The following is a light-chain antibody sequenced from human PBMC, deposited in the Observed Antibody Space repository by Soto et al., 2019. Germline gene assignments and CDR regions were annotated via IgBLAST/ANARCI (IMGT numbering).Light chain of an antibody. CDR2: EVN. CDR3: SSYAGSNNYV. V-gene: IGLV2-8*01. CDR1: SSDVGGYNY. Sequence: QSALTQPPSASGSPGQSVAISCTGTSSDVGGYNYVSWYQLHPGKAPKLMIYEVNMRPSGVPDRFSGSKSGNTASLTVSGLRAEDEADYYCSSYAGSNNYVFGTGTKLTVI. J-gene: IGLJ1*01.